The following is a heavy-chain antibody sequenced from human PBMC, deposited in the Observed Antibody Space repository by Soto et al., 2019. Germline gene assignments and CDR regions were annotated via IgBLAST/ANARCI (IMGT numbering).Heavy chain of an antibody. CDR1: GGSISSGGYY. CDR3: ARTTVLRFWEWLHWFDP. Sequence: HSATLDRTCSVSGGSISSGGYYWRWIRQHPGKALDWIGYIYYSGMTYYNPSLKSRVTISVDTSKNQFSLKLSSVTAADTAVYYCARTTVLRFWEWLHWFDPWGQRTRVTVAS. J-gene: IGHJ5*02. V-gene: IGHV4-31*03. D-gene: IGHD3-3*01. CDR2: IYYSGMT.